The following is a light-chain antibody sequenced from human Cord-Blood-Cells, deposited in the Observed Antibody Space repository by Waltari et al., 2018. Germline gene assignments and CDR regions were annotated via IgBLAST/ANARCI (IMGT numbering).Light chain of an antibody. CDR3: CSYAGSSTYVV. CDR2: EGS. CDR1: SSDVGSYNL. Sequence: QSALTQPAYVSGSPGQSITISCPGTSSDVGSYNLVSLYQQHPGKAPKLMIYEGSKRPSGVSNRFSGSKSGNTASLTISGLQAEDEADYYCCSYAGSSTYVVFGGGTKLTVL. V-gene: IGLV2-23*01. J-gene: IGLJ2*01.